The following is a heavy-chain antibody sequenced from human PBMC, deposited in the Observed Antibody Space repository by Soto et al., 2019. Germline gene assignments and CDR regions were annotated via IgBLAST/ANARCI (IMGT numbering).Heavy chain of an antibody. D-gene: IGHD1-20*01. CDR3: ATSQKGYNWNYFDH. J-gene: IGHJ4*02. CDR1: GASMSSGGHS. Sequence: PSETLSLTCAVSGASMSSGGHSWGWLRQSPGKGPEWIGSVFYTGFTSYNPSLESRVSVSVDTSKNQFSLKVSGVSAADTAVYYCATSQKGYNWNYFDHWGQGALVTVSS. CDR2: VFYTGFT. V-gene: IGHV4-39*01.